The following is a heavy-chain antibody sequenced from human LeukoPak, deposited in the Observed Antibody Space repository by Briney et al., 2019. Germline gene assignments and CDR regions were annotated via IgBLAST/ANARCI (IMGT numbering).Heavy chain of an antibody. CDR2: IIPISGTT. CDR1: GGTFTSYA. D-gene: IGHD1-26*01. V-gene: IGHV1-69*13. CDR3: ARKLRLGGNWFDP. J-gene: IGHJ5*02. Sequence: ASVKVSXKTSGGTFTSYAITWVRQAPGQGLEWLGKIIPISGTTNYAQKFQGRVTFTADESTSTAYMELSSLRSEDTALYYSARKLRLGGNWFDPWGQGTLVTVSS.